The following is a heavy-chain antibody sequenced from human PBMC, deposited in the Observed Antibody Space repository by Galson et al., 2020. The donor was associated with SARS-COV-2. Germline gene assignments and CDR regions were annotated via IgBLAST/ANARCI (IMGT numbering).Heavy chain of an antibody. V-gene: IGHV4-31*03. CDR1: GGSISSGGYY. CDR3: ARAKAGMIGVVTGFDP. D-gene: IGHD3-22*01. CDR2: IYYSGST. Sequence: SETLSLTCTVSGGSISSGGYYWSWIRQHPGKGLEWIGYIYYSGSTYYNPSLKSRVTISVDTSKNQFSLKLSSVTAADTAVYDCARAKAGMIGVVTGFDPWGQGTLVTVSS. J-gene: IGHJ5*02.